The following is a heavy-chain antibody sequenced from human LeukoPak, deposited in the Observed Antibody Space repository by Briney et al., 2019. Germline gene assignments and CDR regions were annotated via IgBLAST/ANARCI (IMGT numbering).Heavy chain of an antibody. J-gene: IGHJ4*02. CDR2: VHLDGRT. CDR1: GGSVTSTNW. V-gene: IGHV4-4*02. D-gene: IGHD3-16*01. CDR3: AREGGLYRPLDY. Sequence: SETLSLTCGVSGGSVTSTNWWTWVRQPPWKGLEWIGEVHLDGRTNYNPSLKRRLTMSVHLSENHITLKLTSVTAADTAVYYCAREGGLYRPLDYSGQGTLVTVSS.